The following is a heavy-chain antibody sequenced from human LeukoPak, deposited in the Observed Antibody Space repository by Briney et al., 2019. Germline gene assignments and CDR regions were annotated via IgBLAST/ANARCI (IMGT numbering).Heavy chain of an antibody. D-gene: IGHD5-18*01. Sequence: PSETLSLTCTVSSGSVNSGNYYWRWMRQPAGKGLEWIGRIYTSGSTNYNPSLTSRVTISVDTSKNQFSLKVSSVTAADTAVYYCARSSSGYSYGLGWFDPWGQGTLVTVSS. CDR3: ARSSSGYSYGLGWFDP. CDR2: IYTSGST. CDR1: SGSVNSGNYY. J-gene: IGHJ5*02. V-gene: IGHV4-61*02.